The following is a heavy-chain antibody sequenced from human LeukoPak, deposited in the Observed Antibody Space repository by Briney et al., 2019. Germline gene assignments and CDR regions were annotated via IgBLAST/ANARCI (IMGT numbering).Heavy chain of an antibody. CDR1: GYTLTELS. CDR3: ARDGRSPPSSLVDY. V-gene: IGHV1-24*01. Sequence: GASVKVSCKVSGYTLTELSMHWVRQAPGKGLEWMGGFDPEDGETIYAQKFQGRVTMTEDTSTDTAYMELRSLRSDDTAVYYCARDGRSPPSSLVDYWGQGTLVTVSS. CDR2: FDPEDGET. J-gene: IGHJ4*02. D-gene: IGHD1-1*01.